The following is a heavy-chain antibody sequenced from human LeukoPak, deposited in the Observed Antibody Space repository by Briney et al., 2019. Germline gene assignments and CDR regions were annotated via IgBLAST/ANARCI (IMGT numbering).Heavy chain of an antibody. Sequence: SETLSLTCAVYGGSFSGCYWSWIRQPPGKELEWIGEINHSGSTNYNPSLKSRVTISVDTSKNQFSLKLSSVTAADTAVYYCARGRYSYGLGRYFDYWGQGTLVTVSS. CDR3: ARGRYSYGLGRYFDY. V-gene: IGHV4-34*01. CDR1: GGSFSGCY. D-gene: IGHD5-18*01. CDR2: INHSGST. J-gene: IGHJ4*02.